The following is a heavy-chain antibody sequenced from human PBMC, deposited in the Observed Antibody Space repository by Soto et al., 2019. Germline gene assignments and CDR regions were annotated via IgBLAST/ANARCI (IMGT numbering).Heavy chain of an antibody. V-gene: IGHV3-23*01. D-gene: IGHD6-13*01. CDR3: ATISDRGIAAALDS. CDR2: ISGSGGTT. Sequence: VQLLESGGGLVRPGGSLRLSCVASTFTFTDYAMSWVRQAPGEGLEWVSGISGSGGTTYYAESVKGRFSISRDNSKNTLYPHLTNLRVEDTAIYYCATISDRGIAAALDSWGQGTLVTVSS. CDR1: TFTFTDYA. J-gene: IGHJ4*02.